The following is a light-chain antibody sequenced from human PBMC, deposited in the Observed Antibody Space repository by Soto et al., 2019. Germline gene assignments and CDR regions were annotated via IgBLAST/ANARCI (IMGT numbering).Light chain of an antibody. V-gene: IGKV3-20*01. CDR3: QQYGSSPQT. J-gene: IGKJ1*01. CDR2: DAS. CDR1: QSVSSN. Sequence: EIVMAQSPATLSVSPGERATLSCRASQSVSSNLAWYQQKPGQAPRLLIYDASNRATGIPARFSGSGSGTDFTLTISRLEPEDFAVYYCQQYGSSPQTFGQGTKVDIK.